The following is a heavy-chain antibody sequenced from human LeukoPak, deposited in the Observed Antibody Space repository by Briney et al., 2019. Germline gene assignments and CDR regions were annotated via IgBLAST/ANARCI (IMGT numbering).Heavy chain of an antibody. CDR2: ISSSGRTK. CDR3: ARESGIAASSGFAFDI. V-gene: IGHV3-48*03. D-gene: IGHD6-13*01. J-gene: IGHJ3*02. Sequence: PGGSLRLSCAASGITFSSYEMNWVRQAPGKGLEWVSYISSSGRTKYYADSVKGRFTISRDNAKNSLYLQMNSLRAEDTAVYYCARESGIAASSGFAFDIWGQGTMVTVSS. CDR1: GITFSSYE.